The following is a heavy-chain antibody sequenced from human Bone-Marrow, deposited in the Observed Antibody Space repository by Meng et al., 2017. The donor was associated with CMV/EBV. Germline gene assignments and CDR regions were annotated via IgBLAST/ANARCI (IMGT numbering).Heavy chain of an antibody. Sequence: ESLKISCAASGFTFSDYYMSWIRQAPGKGLEWIGYIYYSGRTNYNPSLKSRVTILVDTSKHQFSLKLSSVTAADTAVYYCARDSINGYYPYWGQGTLVTVSS. V-gene: IGHV4-59*01. J-gene: IGHJ1*01. CDR3: ARDSINGYYPY. CDR2: IYYSGRT. CDR1: GFTFSDYY. D-gene: IGHD3-22*01.